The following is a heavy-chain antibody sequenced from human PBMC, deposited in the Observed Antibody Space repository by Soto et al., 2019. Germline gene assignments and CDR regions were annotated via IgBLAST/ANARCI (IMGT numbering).Heavy chain of an antibody. CDR2: TYYRSKWYN. CDR3: SREAGTGYYYYYGMDV. V-gene: IGHV6-1*01. D-gene: IGHD6-13*01. CDR1: GDSFSSNSAA. Sequence: SQTLSLTCAISGDSFSSNSAAWNWIRQSPSRGLEWLGRTYYRSKWYNDYAVSVKSRITINPDTSKNQFSLQLNSVTPEDTAVYYCSREAGTGYYYYYGMDVWGQGTTVTVSS. J-gene: IGHJ6*02.